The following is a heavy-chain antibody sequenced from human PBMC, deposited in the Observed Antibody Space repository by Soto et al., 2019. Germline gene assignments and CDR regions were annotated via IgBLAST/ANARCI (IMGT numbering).Heavy chain of an antibody. CDR1: FGSISCYY. CDR3: ARVGSSGWSPDY. CDR2: IFYSGVT. Sequence: SETLSLTCTVSFGSISCYYWTWIRQPPGKGLEWIGYIFYSGVTNYNPSLKSRVTLSVDTSKNQFSLKLRSVTAADTAVYYCARVGSSGWSPDYWGRGTLVTVSS. J-gene: IGHJ4*02. V-gene: IGHV4-59*01. D-gene: IGHD6-19*01.